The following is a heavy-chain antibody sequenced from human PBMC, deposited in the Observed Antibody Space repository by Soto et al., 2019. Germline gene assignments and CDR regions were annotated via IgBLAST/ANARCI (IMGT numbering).Heavy chain of an antibody. D-gene: IGHD5-18*01. CDR2: MYYNGNT. J-gene: IGHJ4*02. Sequence: SETLSLTCTVSGGSFTSTNYFWGWICQPPGKGLEWIGYMYYNGNTFYSPSLKSRVTMSVDKSKRQFSLDLSSVTAADTAMYYCARDRGESSYAHDFWGPGTLVTVSS. CDR3: ARDRGESSYAHDF. CDR1: GGSFTSTNYF. V-gene: IGHV4-39*02.